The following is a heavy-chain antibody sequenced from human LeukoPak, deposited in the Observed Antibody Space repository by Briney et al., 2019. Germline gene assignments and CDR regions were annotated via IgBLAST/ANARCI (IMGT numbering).Heavy chain of an antibody. J-gene: IGHJ6*04. V-gene: IGHV3-48*03. Sequence: GGSLRLSCAASGFTFSSYEMNWVRQAPRKRLEWVSYITSSGRTIYYADSVKGGFTISRDNAKNSLYLQMNSLRAEDTAVYYCAELGITMIGGVWGKGTTVTISS. CDR2: ITSSGRTI. CDR3: AELGITMIGGV. D-gene: IGHD3-10*02. CDR1: GFTFSSYE.